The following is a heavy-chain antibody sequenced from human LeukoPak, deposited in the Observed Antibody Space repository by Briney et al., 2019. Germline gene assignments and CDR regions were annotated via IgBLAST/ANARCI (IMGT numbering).Heavy chain of an antibody. CDR3: VREARGYHYTYFDY. CDR1: GFTLGGHD. J-gene: IGHJ4*02. D-gene: IGHD5-18*01. CDR2: VSAGHHA. V-gene: IGHV3-13*01. Sequence: GGSLRLFCTASGFTLGGHDMHWVRQTTGNGLEWVAAVSAGHHAFYAGCVKSMFTDSREDAKNSLYIQMNSVRAGDTAVYYCVREARGYHYTYFDYWGQGSLVTVSS.